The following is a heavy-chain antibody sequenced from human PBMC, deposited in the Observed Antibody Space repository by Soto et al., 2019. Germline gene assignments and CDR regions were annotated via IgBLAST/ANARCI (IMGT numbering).Heavy chain of an antibody. CDR1: GGALSSHA. J-gene: IGHJ4*02. V-gene: IGHV1-69*06. Sequence: QVQLVQSGAEVKKPGSSVKVSCKASGGALSSHALSWVRQAPGQGLEWMGSIIPVFHTANYAQKFQGRVTITADKSTTTAYMELSSLSSEDTAVYYCAREGYSGSYFDHWGQGALVTVSS. CDR3: AREGYSGSYFDH. CDR2: IIPVFHTA. D-gene: IGHD1-26*01.